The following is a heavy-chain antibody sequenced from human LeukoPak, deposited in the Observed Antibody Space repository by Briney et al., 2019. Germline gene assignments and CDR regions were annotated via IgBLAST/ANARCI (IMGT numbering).Heavy chain of an antibody. Sequence: GGSLRLSCAASGFTFSSYAMHWVRQAPGKGLEWVAVASYDGGNKYYAGSVKGRFIISRDNSKNTLSLQMNSLRLEDTAVYYCARGLPGGFVGFSSSYYPLDHWGQGTLVTVSS. CDR2: ASYDGGNK. CDR1: GFTFSSYA. CDR3: ARGLPGGFVGFSSSYYPLDH. V-gene: IGHV3-30-3*01. D-gene: IGHD6-13*01. J-gene: IGHJ4*02.